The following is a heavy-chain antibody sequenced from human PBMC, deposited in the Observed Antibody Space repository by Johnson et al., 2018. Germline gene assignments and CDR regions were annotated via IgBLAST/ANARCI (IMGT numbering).Heavy chain of an antibody. J-gene: IGHJ3*02. CDR1: GGSFSGYY. V-gene: IGHV4-34*01. CDR2: INHSGST. CDR3: ARGVYFDSSGYYPDAFGI. D-gene: IGHD3-22*01. Sequence: QVQLQQWGAGLLKPSETLSLTCAVYGGSFSGYYWSWIRQPPGKGLEWIGEINHSGSTNYNPSLKSRVTISVDTSKTQFSLKLSSVTAADTAVYYCARGVYFDSSGYYPDAFGIWGQGTMVTVSS.